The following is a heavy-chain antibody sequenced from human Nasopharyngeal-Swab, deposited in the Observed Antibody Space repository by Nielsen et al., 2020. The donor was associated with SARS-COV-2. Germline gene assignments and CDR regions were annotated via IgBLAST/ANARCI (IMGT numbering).Heavy chain of an antibody. CDR1: GGSISSSSYY. Sequence: SETLSLTCTVSGGSISSSSYYWGWIRQPPGKGLEWIGSIYYSGSTYYNPSLKSRVTISVDTSKNQFSPKLSSVTAADTAVYYCARCIVVVPAAIRGTDYYYMDVWGKGTTVTVSS. J-gene: IGHJ6*03. CDR3: ARCIVVVPAAIRGTDYYYMDV. D-gene: IGHD2-2*01. CDR2: IYYSGST. V-gene: IGHV4-39*01.